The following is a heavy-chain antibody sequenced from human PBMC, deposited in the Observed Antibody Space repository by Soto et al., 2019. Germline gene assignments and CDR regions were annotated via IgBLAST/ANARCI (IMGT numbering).Heavy chain of an antibody. Sequence: PGGSLRLSCTGSGLTFGAYTMSWVRQAPGKGLEWVGSIRSTAYGAPTDVAASVKGRFTISRDDSNGTAYLQMNSLRAEDTAVYFCAKLRAKSHIAVAFDYWGQGTLVTVSS. CDR3: AKLRAKSHIAVAFDY. V-gene: IGHV3-49*04. CDR2: IRSTAYGAPT. CDR1: GLTFGAYT. D-gene: IGHD6-19*01. J-gene: IGHJ4*02.